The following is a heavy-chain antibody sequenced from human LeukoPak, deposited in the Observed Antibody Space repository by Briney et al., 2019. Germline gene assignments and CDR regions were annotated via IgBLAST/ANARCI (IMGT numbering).Heavy chain of an antibody. V-gene: IGHV3-30*19. Sequence: PGGSLRLSCAASGFTFSNYGMHWVRQAPGKGLEWVAFILYDGSNKYYAASVKGRFTISRDKSKNTLCLQMNSLRAEETAVYYCASSGIRWDYWGQGTLVTVS. CDR1: GFTFSNYG. D-gene: IGHD4-23*01. J-gene: IGHJ4*02. CDR3: ASSGIRWDY. CDR2: ILYDGSNK.